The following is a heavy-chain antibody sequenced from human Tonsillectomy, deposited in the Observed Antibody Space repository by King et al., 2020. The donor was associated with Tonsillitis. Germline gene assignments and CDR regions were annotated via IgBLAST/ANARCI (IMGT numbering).Heavy chain of an antibody. CDR3: ARGPMITFGGVIGDAFDI. J-gene: IGHJ3*02. V-gene: IGHV4-34*01. Sequence: VQLQQWGAGLLKPSETLSLTCAVYGGSFSGYYWSWIRQPPGKGLEWIGEINHIGSTNYNPSLKSLVTISVDTSKNQFSLKLSSVTAADTAVYYCARGPMITFGGVIGDAFDIWGQGTMVTVSS. CDR2: INHIGST. CDR1: GGSFSGYY. D-gene: IGHD3-16*02.